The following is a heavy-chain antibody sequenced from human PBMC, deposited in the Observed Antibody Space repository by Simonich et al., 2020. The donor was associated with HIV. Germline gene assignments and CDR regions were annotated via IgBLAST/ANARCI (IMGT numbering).Heavy chain of an antibody. V-gene: IGHV4-34*04. J-gene: IGHJ6*03. CDR3: ARGRVGATTDSDYYYMDV. D-gene: IGHD1-26*01. CDR2: INHSGST. CDR1: GGSFSGFY. Sequence: QVQLQQWGAGVLKPSETLSLTCAVYGGSFSGFYWSWIRQPPGEGVEWIGEINHSGSTNIHPSPKGRGAIAVDTSKDRFSLKLSSGTAADTAVYYCARGRVGATTDSDYYYMDVWGKGTTVTVSS.